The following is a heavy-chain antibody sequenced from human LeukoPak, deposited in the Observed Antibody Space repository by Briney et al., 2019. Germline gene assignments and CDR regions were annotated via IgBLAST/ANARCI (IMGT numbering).Heavy chain of an antibody. V-gene: IGHV6-1*01. CDR2: TYYRSKWYN. D-gene: IGHD6-13*01. CDR1: GDSVSSNSAA. J-gene: IGHJ4*02. CDR3: AREGSPRYSSSWYWYFDY. Sequence: SQTLSLTCAISGDSVSSNSAAWNWIRQSPSRGLEWLGRTYYRSKWYNDYAVSVKSRITIIPDTSKNQFSLQLNSVTPEDTAVYYCAREGSPRYSSSWYWYFDYWGQGTLVTVSS.